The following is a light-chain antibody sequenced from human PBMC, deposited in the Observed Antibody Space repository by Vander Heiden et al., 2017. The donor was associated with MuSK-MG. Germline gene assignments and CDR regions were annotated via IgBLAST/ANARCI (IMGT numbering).Light chain of an antibody. J-gene: IGKJ1*01. CDR3: QQYKNWPPWT. CDR1: QTVNSN. CDR2: DAS. V-gene: IGKV3-15*01. Sequence: EIMMTQSPATLSVSPGERATLSCRASQTVNSNLAWYQQKPGQAPRLVIYDASTRATGIPARFSGGGSGTEFTLTISSLQSEDFAVYYCQQYKNWPPWTFGPGTKVEIK.